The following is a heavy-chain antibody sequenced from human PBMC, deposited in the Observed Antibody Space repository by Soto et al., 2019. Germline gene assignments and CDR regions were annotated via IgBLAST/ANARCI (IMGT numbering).Heavy chain of an antibody. D-gene: IGHD3-22*01. CDR2: IYHSGST. Sequence: QLQLQESGSGLVKPSQTLSLTCAVSGGSISSGGYSWSWIRQPPGKGLEWIGYIYHSGSTYYNPSRKSRVTISVDRSKNQFSLKLSSVTAADTAVYYCARGNEYYYDSSGYNTLFDYWGQGTLVTVSS. V-gene: IGHV4-30-2*01. J-gene: IGHJ4*02. CDR1: GGSISSGGYS. CDR3: ARGNEYYYDSSGYNTLFDY.